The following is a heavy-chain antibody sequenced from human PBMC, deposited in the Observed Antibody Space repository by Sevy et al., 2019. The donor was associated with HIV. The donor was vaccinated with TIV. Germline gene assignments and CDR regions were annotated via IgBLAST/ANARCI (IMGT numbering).Heavy chain of an antibody. Sequence: GGSLGLSCAASGFTFSSYAMSWVRQAPGKGLEWVSAISGSGGSTYYADSVKGRFTISRDNSKNTLYLQMNSLRAEDTAVYYCAKGGKGIVVVVAAYEYWGQGTLVTVSS. CDR2: ISGSGGST. CDR1: GFTFSSYA. V-gene: IGHV3-23*01. CDR3: AKGGKGIVVVVAAYEY. J-gene: IGHJ4*02. D-gene: IGHD2-15*01.